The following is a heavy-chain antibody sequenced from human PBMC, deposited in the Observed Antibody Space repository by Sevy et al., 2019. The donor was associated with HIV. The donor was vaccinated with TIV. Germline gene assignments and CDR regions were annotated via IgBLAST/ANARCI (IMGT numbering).Heavy chain of an antibody. CDR1: GFTFITYA. CDR2: IYGSGGTT. Sequence: GGSLRLSCKPSGFTFITYAMNWVRQAPGKGLEWVSTIYGSGGTTYYADSVKGRFTISRDNSKNTLYLQMDSLRTGDTAIYYCAGARYDGSGSFDAFDIWGQGTMVTVSS. CDR3: AGARYDGSGSFDAFDI. D-gene: IGHD3-22*01. V-gene: IGHV3-23*01. J-gene: IGHJ3*02.